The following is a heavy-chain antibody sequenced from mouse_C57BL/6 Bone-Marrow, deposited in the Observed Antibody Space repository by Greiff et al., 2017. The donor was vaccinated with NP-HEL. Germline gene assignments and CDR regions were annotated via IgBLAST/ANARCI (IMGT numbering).Heavy chain of an antibody. CDR1: GFNIKDDY. D-gene: IGHD1-1*01. Sequence: VQLKQSGAELVRPGASVKLSCTASGFNIKDDYMHWVKQRPEQGLEWIGWIDPENGDTEYASKFQGKATITADTSSNTAYLQLSSLTSEDTAVYYCTYLGSSPYYFDYWGQGTTLTVSS. CDR3: TYLGSSPYYFDY. CDR2: IDPENGDT. J-gene: IGHJ2*01. V-gene: IGHV14-4*01.